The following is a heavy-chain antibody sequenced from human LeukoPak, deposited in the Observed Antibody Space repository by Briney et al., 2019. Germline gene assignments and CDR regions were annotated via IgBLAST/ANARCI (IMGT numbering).Heavy chain of an antibody. J-gene: IGHJ3*02. CDR1: GFTFSSYA. V-gene: IGHV3-30*04. Sequence: PGRSLRLSCAASGFTFSSYAMHWVRQAPGKGLEWVAVISYDGSNKYYADSVKGRFTISRDNSKNTPYLQMNSLRAEDTAVYYCARDPSFDIAVAGDAFDIWGQGTMVTVSS. CDR2: ISYDGSNK. D-gene: IGHD6-19*01. CDR3: ARDPSFDIAVAGDAFDI.